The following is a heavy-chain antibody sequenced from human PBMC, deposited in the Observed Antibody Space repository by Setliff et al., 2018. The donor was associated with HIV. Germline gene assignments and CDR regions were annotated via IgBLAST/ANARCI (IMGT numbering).Heavy chain of an antibody. CDR1: GYAFTSYF. J-gene: IGHJ6*02. Sequence: ASVKVSCKASGYAFTSYFMHWVRQAPGQGLEWMGWISTYSDETSYAQKLQGRVTMTTDTSTSTAYMELRRLRFDDTAVYYCARDVEHMMDVWGQGTTVTVSS. CDR3: ARDVEHMMDV. V-gene: IGHV1-18*04. CDR2: ISTYSDET.